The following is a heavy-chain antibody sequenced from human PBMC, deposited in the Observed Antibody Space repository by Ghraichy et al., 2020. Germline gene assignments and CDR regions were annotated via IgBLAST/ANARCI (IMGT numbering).Heavy chain of an antibody. J-gene: IGHJ4*02. V-gene: IGHV3-15*01. D-gene: IGHD6-19*01. CDR2: INGNNDGGKI. CDR1: GFTFSNDC. CDR3: TTAVQQQWLAIFGY. Sequence: GGSLRLSCAASGFTFSNDCMNWVRQAPGKGLEWVGRINGNNDGGKIDYAAPVKGSFTISRDDSKHTLYLQMNSVKTEDTAVYYCTTAVQQQWLAIFGYGGQGTLVSISS.